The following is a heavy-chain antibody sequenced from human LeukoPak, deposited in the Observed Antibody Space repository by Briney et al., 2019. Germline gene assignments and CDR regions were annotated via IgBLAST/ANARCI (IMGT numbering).Heavy chain of an antibody. J-gene: IGHJ1*01. V-gene: IGHV4-59*01. CDR3: ARVRGSFETD. CDR1: GASISTYY. Sequence: SETLSLTCTVSGASISTYYWSWIRQPPGKGLEWIGYLYYSGSTTYSPSLKSRVTMSVDTSKSQFSLKLNSVTAADTAIYYCARVRGSFETDWGQGTLVTVSS. D-gene: IGHD2-21*02. CDR2: LYYSGST.